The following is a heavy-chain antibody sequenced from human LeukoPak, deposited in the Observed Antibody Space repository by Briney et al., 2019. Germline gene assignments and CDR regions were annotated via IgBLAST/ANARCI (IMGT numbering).Heavy chain of an antibody. J-gene: IGHJ4*02. V-gene: IGHV4-39*07. D-gene: IGHD4-17*01. CDR2: IYYTGSPT. CDR1: GGSITSSTHY. CDR3: ARDFLRDYGDPFDS. Sequence: SETLSLTCTVSGGSITSSTHYWGWIRQPPGKGLEWIGTIYYTGSPTFYNPPLKSRLTISVDTSKSHFSLKLTSVTAADTAVYYCARDFLRDYGDPFDSWGQGTLVTVSS.